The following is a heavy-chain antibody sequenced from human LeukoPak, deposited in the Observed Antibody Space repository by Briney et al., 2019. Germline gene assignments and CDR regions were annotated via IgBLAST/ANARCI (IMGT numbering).Heavy chain of an antibody. D-gene: IGHD3-3*01. CDR3: AKEVNPLHYDFWSGCPDY. Sequence: GGSLRLSCAASGFTFDDYAMHWVRQAPGKGLEWVSLIGGDGGSTYYADSVKGRFTISRDNSKNSLYLQMNSLRTEDTALYYCAKEVNPLHYDFWSGCPDYWGQGTLVTVSS. CDR2: IGGDGGST. J-gene: IGHJ4*02. CDR1: GFTFDDYA. V-gene: IGHV3-43*02.